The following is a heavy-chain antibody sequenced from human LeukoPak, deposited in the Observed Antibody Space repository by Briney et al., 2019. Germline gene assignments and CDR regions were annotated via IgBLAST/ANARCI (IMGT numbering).Heavy chain of an antibody. CDR1: GGSISSSSYY. CDR3: ATSYGSGSYYNTLPDY. D-gene: IGHD3-10*01. CDR2: IYYSGST. V-gene: IGHV4-39*01. Sequence: PSETLSLTCTVAGGSISSSSYYWGWIRQPPGKGLEWIGSIYYSGSTYYNPSLKSRVTISVDTSKNQFSLKLSSVTAADTAVYYCATSYGSGSYYNTLPDYWGQGTLVTVSS. J-gene: IGHJ4*02.